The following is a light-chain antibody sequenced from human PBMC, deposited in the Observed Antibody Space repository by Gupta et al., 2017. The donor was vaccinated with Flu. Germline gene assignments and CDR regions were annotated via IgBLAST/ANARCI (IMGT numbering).Light chain of an antibody. CDR1: SSNVGGFNY. Sequence: HSALTQPASVPGSPGQSISISCTGTSSNVGGFNYVSWYQQGPGEAPKLLIFEVTNRTSGVSDRFSGSKSGNTASLTISGRQAEDEADYYCSSFTSSHTWVFGGGTKLTVL. CDR3: SSFTSSHTWV. V-gene: IGLV2-14*01. CDR2: EVT. J-gene: IGLJ3*02.